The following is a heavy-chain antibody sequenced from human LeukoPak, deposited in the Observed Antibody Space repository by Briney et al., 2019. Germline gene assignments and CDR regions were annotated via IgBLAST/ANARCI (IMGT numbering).Heavy chain of an antibody. J-gene: IGHJ4*02. CDR3: ARDRAYYDSSGYLSLFDY. Sequence: SETLSLTCTVSGGSISSYYWSWIRQPPGKGLEWIGYIYYSGSTNYNPSLKSRVTISVDTSKNQFSLKLSSVTAADTAVYYCARDRAYYDSSGYLSLFDYWGQGTLVTVSS. CDR2: IYYSGST. V-gene: IGHV4-59*01. D-gene: IGHD3-22*01. CDR1: GGSISSYY.